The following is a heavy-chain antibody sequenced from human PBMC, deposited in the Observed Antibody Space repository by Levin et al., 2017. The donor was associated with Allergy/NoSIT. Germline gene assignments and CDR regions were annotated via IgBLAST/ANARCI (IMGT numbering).Heavy chain of an antibody. CDR1: GGTFSSYA. D-gene: IGHD3-3*02. J-gene: IGHJ4*02. CDR3: ASSPGFLHFADY. CDR2: IIPIFGTA. Sequence: KISCKASGGTFSSYAISWVRQAPGQGLEWMGGIIPIFGTANYAQKFQGRVTITADESTSTAYMELSSLRSEDTAVYYCASSPGFLHFADYWGQGTLVTVSS. V-gene: IGHV1-69*01.